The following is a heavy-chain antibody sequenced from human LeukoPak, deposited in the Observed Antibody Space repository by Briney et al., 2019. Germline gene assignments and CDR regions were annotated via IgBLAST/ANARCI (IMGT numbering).Heavy chain of an antibody. V-gene: IGHV3-74*01. CDR3: VRDLTGHNWFDP. CDR2: INSDGSST. Sequence: GGSLRLSCAASGFTFSNYWMHWVRQAPGKGLVWVSRINSDGSSTTYADSVKGRFTISRDNAKNTLYLQMNSLRADDTAVYYCVRDLTGHNWFDPWGQGTLVTVSS. J-gene: IGHJ5*02. D-gene: IGHD7-27*01. CDR1: GFTFSNYW.